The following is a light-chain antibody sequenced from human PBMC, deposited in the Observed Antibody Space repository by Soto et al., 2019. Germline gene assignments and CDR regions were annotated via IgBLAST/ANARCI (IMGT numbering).Light chain of an antibody. J-gene: IGLJ3*02. V-gene: IGLV2-11*01. CDR3: CSYAGSYAWV. CDR1: SSDVGNYDY. CDR2: DIA. Sequence: QSVLTQPRSVSGSPGQSVTISCTGTSSDVGNYDYVSWYQQHPGMAPQLIIYDIAKRPSGVPDRFSGSKFGNTASLTSSVLQAEDEADYCCCSYAGSYAWVFGGGTKVTVL.